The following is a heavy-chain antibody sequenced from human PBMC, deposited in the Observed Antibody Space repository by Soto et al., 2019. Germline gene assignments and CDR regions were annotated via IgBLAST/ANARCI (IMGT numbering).Heavy chain of an antibody. CDR2: IQKDGSEK. Sequence: GGSLRLSCVASGFTFNNYWMNWVRQAPGQGLEWVANIQKDGSEKYYVDSVRGRFTISRDSAKNSLYLQMNSLRADDTAVYYCGIAVRSAYPGLVFDTWGQGTMVTVSS. V-gene: IGHV3-7*01. D-gene: IGHD3-3*01. J-gene: IGHJ3*02. CDR3: GIAVRSAYPGLVFDT. CDR1: GFTFNNYW.